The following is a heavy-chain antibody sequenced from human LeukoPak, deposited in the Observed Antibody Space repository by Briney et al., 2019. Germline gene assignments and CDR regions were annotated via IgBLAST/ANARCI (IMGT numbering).Heavy chain of an antibody. CDR2: INLSGGST. CDR3: AREPGVDTAIHFDY. Sequence: ASVKVSCKASGFTFTTYYIHWVRQAPGQGLEWMGIINLSGGSTSYAQKFQGRVTMTRDTSTSTVYMELSSLRSEDTAVYYCAREPGVDTAIHFDYWGQGTLVTVSS. J-gene: IGHJ4*02. V-gene: IGHV1-46*01. CDR1: GFTFTTYY. D-gene: IGHD5-18*01.